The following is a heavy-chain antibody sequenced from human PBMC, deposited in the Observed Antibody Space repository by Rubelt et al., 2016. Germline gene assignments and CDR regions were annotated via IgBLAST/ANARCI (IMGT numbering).Heavy chain of an antibody. D-gene: IGHD3-22*01. CDR2: ISASGGST. J-gene: IGHJ4*02. CDR3: TRRADSSAFYSVDS. Sequence: EVQLVESGGGLVQPGGSLRLSCAASGFSFTTYWMTWVRLAPGKGLDWVSTISASGGSTFYADSVKGRFTISRDNSKHTLSLQMNSLRAEDTALYFCTRRADSSAFYSVDSWGQGALVTVSS. CDR1: GFSFTTYW. V-gene: IGHV3-23*04.